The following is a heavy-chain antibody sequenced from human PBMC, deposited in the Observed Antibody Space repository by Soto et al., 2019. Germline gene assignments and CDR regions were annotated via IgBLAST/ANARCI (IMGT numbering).Heavy chain of an antibody. CDR2: IVVGSGNT. J-gene: IGHJ4*02. Sequence: QMQLVQSGPEVKKPGTSVKVSCKASGFTFTSSAVQWVRQARGQGLEWIGWIVVGSGNTNYAQKFQERVTITRDMSTSTAHIELSSLRSEDTAVYYCAAGRSTVTFQRYFDYWGQGTLVTVSS. CDR3: AAGRSTVTFQRYFDY. D-gene: IGHD4-17*01. V-gene: IGHV1-58*01. CDR1: GFTFTSSA.